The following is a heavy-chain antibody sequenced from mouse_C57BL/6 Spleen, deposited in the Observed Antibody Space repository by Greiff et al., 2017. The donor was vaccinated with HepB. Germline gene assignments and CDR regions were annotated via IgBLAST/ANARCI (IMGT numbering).Heavy chain of an antibody. V-gene: IGHV14-4*01. J-gene: IGHJ4*01. CDR2: IDPENGDT. Sequence: EVQLQQSGAELVRPGASVKLSCTASGFNIKDDYMHWVKQRPEQGLEWIGWIDPENGDTEYASKFQGNATITADTSSNTSNLQLSSLTSEDTAVYYCTTSEDYYAMDYWGQGTSVTVSS. CDR3: TTSEDYYAMDY. CDR1: GFNIKDDY.